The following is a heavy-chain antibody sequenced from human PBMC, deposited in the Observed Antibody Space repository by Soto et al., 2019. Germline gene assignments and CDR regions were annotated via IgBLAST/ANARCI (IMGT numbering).Heavy chain of an antibody. V-gene: IGHV4-34*01. J-gene: IGHJ4*02. CDR3: ERGDSGSYFDY. Sequence: SETLSLTCAVYNGSFSGYYWNWIRQFPGKGLEWIGEISHSGTTADYNVSLKSRVTISVDKSKNQSSLKLNSVTAADTAVYYCERGDSGSYFDYWGQGNLVTVSS. CDR2: ISHSGTTA. CDR1: NGSFSGYY. D-gene: IGHD1-26*01.